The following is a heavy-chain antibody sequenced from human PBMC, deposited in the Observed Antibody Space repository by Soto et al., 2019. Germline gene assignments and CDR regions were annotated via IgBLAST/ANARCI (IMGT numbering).Heavy chain of an antibody. J-gene: IGHJ6*02. CDR2: IYYSGTT. D-gene: IGHD4-17*01. V-gene: IGHV4-59*01. Sequence: PSETLSLTCTASGGSISNYYWSWIRQPPGKGLEWIGYIYYSGTTNYNPSLKSRVTISVDTSRNQFSLELSSVTAADTAVYYCARGGDYEGFYYYYGMDVWGQGTTVTVSS. CDR3: ARGGDYEGFYYYYGMDV. CDR1: GGSISNYY.